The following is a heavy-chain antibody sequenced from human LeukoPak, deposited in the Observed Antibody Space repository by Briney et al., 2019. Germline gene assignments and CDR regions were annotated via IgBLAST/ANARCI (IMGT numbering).Heavy chain of an antibody. V-gene: IGHV5-51*01. D-gene: IGHD6-13*01. CDR2: IYPSDSDS. CDR3: ARPFSLAAGFDI. J-gene: IGHJ3*02. CDR1: VYTFRNFW. Sequence: GESLKISRQCSVYTFRNFWIGWVRQMPGKGLEWMGIIYPSDSDSRSSPSFRGQVTISADKSISTAYLQWSSLKASDTAMYYCARPFSLAAGFDIWGQGTMVTVSS.